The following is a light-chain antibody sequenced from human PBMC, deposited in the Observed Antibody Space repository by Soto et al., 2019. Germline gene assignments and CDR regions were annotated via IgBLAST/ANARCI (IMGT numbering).Light chain of an antibody. V-gene: IGKV1-39*01. CDR2: VAS. CDR3: QQSYTYVRT. J-gene: IGKJ2*01. CDR1: QSIDTH. Sequence: DIQMTQSPSSLSASVGDRVTITCRASQSIDTHLVWYQQKPATAPKILIYVASSLESGVPSRFSGSGFGTDFTLTINNLQPEDFATYYCQQSYTYVRTFGQGTKVQIK.